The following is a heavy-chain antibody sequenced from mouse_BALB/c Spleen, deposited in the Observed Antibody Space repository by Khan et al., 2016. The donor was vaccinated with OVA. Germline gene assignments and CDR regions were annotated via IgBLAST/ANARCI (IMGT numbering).Heavy chain of an antibody. CDR1: GFTFSSYS. Sequence: EVELVESRGDLVKPGGSLKLSCAASGFTFSSYSMSWVRQIPDKRLEWVATMSSGGDYTYYPDSVKGRFTISRDNAKNTLYLQMSSLKSEDTAMYYCASHLTGSFAYWGQGTLVTVSA. CDR2: MSSGGDYT. CDR3: ASHLTGSFAY. J-gene: IGHJ3*01. V-gene: IGHV5-6*01. D-gene: IGHD4-1*01.